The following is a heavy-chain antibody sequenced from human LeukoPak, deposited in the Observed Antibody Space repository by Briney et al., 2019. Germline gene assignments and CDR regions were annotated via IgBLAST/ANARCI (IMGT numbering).Heavy chain of an antibody. CDR3: ARWPSSSSWYEMVYDGMDV. V-gene: IGHV1-2*02. CDR1: GYTFTGYY. D-gene: IGHD6-13*01. CDR2: INPNSGGT. J-gene: IGHJ6*02. Sequence: GASVTVSCKASGYTFTGYYMHWVRQAPGQGLEWMGWINPNSGGTNYAQKFQGRVTMTRDTSISTAYMELSRLRSDDTAVYYCARWPSSSSWYEMVYDGMDVWGQGTTVTVSS.